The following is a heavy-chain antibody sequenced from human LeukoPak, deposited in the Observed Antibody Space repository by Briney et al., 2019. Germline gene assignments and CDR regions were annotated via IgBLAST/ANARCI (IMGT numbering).Heavy chain of an antibody. D-gene: IGHD3-22*01. Sequence: HGESLKISCKGSGYSFTSYWIGWVRQMPGKGLQWLGIIYPGDSDTKYSPSFQGQVTISADKSITTAYLQWSSLKASDTAMYYCARSRDSSGYYDAFDIWGQGTMVTVSS. J-gene: IGHJ3*02. CDR2: IYPGDSDT. CDR1: GYSFTSYW. CDR3: ARSRDSSGYYDAFDI. V-gene: IGHV5-51*01.